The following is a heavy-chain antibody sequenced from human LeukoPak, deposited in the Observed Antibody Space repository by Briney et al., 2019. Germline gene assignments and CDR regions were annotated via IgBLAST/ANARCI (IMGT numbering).Heavy chain of an antibody. CDR1: RFTFTHHY. Sequence: AGVPVSYMDSRFTFTHHYMHWVRQAPGQGLDGMGWINGKRGDKNYAQNFQNSVTMTRDNSTSAVYTDLSRLTVDDTVFYYCERHHDWGVDYWGQGTLVRVSS. CDR3: ERHHDWGVDY. CDR2: INGKRGDK. D-gene: IGHD3-9*01. J-gene: IGHJ4*02. V-gene: IGHV1-2*02.